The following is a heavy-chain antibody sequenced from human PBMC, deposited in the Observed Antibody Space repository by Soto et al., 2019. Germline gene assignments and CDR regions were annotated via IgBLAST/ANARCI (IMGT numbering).Heavy chain of an antibody. Sequence: EVQLLESGGGLVQPGASLRLSCAASGFTFSSYGMSWVRQAPGKGLEWVSVISGSDDSTYYADSVKGRFTISRDNSKNTLYLQMNSLRAEDTAVYYCAKRSSSSTFDYWGQGTLVTVSA. CDR2: ISGSDDST. J-gene: IGHJ4*02. V-gene: IGHV3-23*01. CDR1: GFTFSSYG. D-gene: IGHD6-6*01. CDR3: AKRSSSSTFDY.